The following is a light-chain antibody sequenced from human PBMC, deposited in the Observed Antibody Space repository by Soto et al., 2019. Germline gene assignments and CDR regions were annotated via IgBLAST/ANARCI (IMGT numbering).Light chain of an antibody. CDR3: AAWDDGLNAYV. V-gene: IGLV1-47*02. CDR1: YSNIGTFY. J-gene: IGLJ1*01. CDR2: LDH. Sequence: QSVLTQPPSASSTPGQRVTISCSRSYSNIGTFYVYWYQLLPGSAPRLLVYLDHQRPSGVPDRFSGSKSGTSASLAISGLRSEDEGDYFCAAWDDGLNAYVFGTGTKLTVL.